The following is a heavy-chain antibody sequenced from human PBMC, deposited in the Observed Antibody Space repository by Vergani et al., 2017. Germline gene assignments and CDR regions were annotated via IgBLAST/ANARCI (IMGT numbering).Heavy chain of an antibody. CDR3: ASSTSMIVVAPLDY. CDR1: GGSISSYY. Sequence: QVQLQESGPGLVKPSETLSLTCTVSGGSISSYYWSWIRQPPGKGLEWIGYIYYSGSTNYNPSLKSRVTISVDTSKNQFSLKLSSVTAADTAVYYCASSTSMIVVAPLDYWGQGTLVTVSS. V-gene: IGHV4-59*01. D-gene: IGHD3-22*01. CDR2: IYYSGST. J-gene: IGHJ4*02.